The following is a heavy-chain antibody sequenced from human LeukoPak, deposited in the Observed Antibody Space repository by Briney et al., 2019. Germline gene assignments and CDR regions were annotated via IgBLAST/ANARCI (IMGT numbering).Heavy chain of an antibody. J-gene: IGHJ5*02. V-gene: IGHV1-18*01. Sequence: ASVTVSCKASGYTFTSYGISWVRQAPGQGLEWMGWISAYNGNTNYAQKLQGRVTRTTDTSTSTAYMELRGLRSDDTAVYYCARGLRMTMVRGAIPYWFAPWGQGPLVTVSS. D-gene: IGHD3-10*01. CDR2: ISAYNGNT. CDR1: GYTFTSYG. CDR3: ARGLRMTMVRGAIPYWFAP.